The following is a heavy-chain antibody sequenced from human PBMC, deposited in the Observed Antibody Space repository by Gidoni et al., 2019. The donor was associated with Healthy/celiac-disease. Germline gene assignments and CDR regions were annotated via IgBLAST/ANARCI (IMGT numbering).Heavy chain of an antibody. V-gene: IGHV5-51*03. CDR2: IYPGDSDT. J-gene: IGHJ4*02. CDR1: GYSFTRYW. Sequence: EVQLVQSGAEVKKPGGSLKLSWKGSGYSFTRYWIGWVGQMPGKGLEWMGIIYPGDSDTRYSPSFQGQVTISADKSISTAYLQWSSLKASDTAMYYCARLGYDFWSGYLSHFDYWGQGTLVTVSS. CDR3: ARLGYDFWSGYLSHFDY. D-gene: IGHD3-3*01.